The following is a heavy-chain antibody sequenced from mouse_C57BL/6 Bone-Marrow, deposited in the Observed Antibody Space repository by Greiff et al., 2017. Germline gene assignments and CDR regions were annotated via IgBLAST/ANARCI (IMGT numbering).Heavy chain of an antibody. CDR2: IDPSDSET. V-gene: IGHV1-52*01. CDR1: GSTFTSYW. Sequence: QVQLQQPGAELVRPGSSVKLSCKASGSTFTSYWMHWVKQRPIQGLEWIGNIDPSDSETHYNQKFKDKATLTVDKSSSTAYLQLTSLTSEDSAVYYCARLDYGSSDVDYWGQGTTLTVSS. D-gene: IGHD1-1*01. CDR3: ARLDYGSSDVDY. J-gene: IGHJ2*01.